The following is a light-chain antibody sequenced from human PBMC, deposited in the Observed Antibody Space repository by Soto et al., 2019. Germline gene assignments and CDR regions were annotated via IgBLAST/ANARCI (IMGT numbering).Light chain of an antibody. J-gene: IGLJ3*02. CDR3: GTWDNSLRSWV. CDR2: DSD. Sequence: QSVLTQSPSVSAAPGQKVTISCSGSSSNIGNNYVSWYQQFPGTAPKLLIYDSDSRPSGIPDRFSGSKSGTSATLGITGLQTGDEADYYCGTWDNSLRSWVFGGGTKLTVL. CDR1: SSNIGNNY. V-gene: IGLV1-51*01.